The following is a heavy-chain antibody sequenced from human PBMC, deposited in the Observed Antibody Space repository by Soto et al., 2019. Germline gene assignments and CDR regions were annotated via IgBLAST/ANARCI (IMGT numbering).Heavy chain of an antibody. CDR2: TDPSDSYT. J-gene: IGHJ5*02. D-gene: IGHD2-2*01. CDR3: ARLREYCSSTSCRPFDP. CDR1: GYSFTSYW. V-gene: IGHV5-10-1*01. Sequence: GESLKISCKGSGYSFTSYWISWVRQMPGKGLEWMGRTDPSDSYTNYSPSFQGHVTISADKSISTAYLQWSSLKASDTAMYYCARLREYCSSTSCRPFDPWGQGTLVTVYS.